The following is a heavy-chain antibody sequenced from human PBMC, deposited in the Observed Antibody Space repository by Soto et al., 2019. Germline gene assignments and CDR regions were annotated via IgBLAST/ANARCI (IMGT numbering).Heavy chain of an antibody. Sequence: PFETLSLTGTVSGGSISSGGYYWSWIRQHPGKGLEWIGYIYYSGSTYYNPSLKSRVTISVDTSKNQFSLKLSSVTAADTAVYYCARGRVRIAARPDREAHYFDYWGQGTLVTVSS. J-gene: IGHJ4*02. CDR1: GGSISSGGYY. CDR3: ARGRVRIAARPDREAHYFDY. V-gene: IGHV4-31*03. CDR2: IYYSGST. D-gene: IGHD6-6*01.